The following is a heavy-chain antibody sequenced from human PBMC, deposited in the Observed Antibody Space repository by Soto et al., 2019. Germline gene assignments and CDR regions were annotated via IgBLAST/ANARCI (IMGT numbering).Heavy chain of an antibody. CDR2: ISYDGSNK. D-gene: IGHD4-17*01. CDR3: ARVMLEYGDYIERYYYYGMDV. J-gene: IGHJ6*02. V-gene: IGHV3-30-3*01. CDR1: GFTFSSYA. Sequence: SLRLSCAASGFTFSSYAMHWVRQAPGKGLEWVAVISYDGSNKYYADSVKGRFTISRDNSKNTLYLQMNSLRAEDTAVYYCARVMLEYGDYIERYYYYGMDVWGQGTTVTVSS.